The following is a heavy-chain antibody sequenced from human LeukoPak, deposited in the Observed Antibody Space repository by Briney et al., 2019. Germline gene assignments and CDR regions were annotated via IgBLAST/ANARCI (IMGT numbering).Heavy chain of an antibody. D-gene: IGHD6-13*01. CDR2: IYYSGST. Sequence: SETLSLTCTVSGGSISSYYWSWIRQPPGKGLEWIGCIYYSGSTNYKPSLKSRVTISVDTSKNQFSLKLSSVTAADTAVYYCARRGRIAAALRYFDYWGQGTLVTVSS. J-gene: IGHJ4*02. CDR1: GGSISSYY. V-gene: IGHV4-59*12. CDR3: ARRGRIAAALRYFDY.